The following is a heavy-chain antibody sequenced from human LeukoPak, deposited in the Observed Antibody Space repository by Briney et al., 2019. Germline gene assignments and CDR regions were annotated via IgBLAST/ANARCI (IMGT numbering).Heavy chain of an antibody. CDR2: IWYGGSNK. V-gene: IGHV3-30*02. CDR3: AKDRCSSTSCYVDY. J-gene: IGHJ4*02. Sequence: QPGGSLRLSCAASGFTFSSYGMHWVRQAPGKGLEWVAVIWYGGSNKYYADSVKGRFTISRDNSKNTLYLQMNSLRAEDTAVYYCAKDRCSSTSCYVDYWGQGTLVTVSS. D-gene: IGHD2-2*01. CDR1: GFTFSSYG.